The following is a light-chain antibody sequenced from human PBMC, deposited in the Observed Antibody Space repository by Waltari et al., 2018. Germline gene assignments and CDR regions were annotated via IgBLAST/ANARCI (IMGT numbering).Light chain of an antibody. Sequence: EIVLTQSPGTLSLSPGERATLSCRASQSISSTYLAWCQQKPGQAPRLLIYGASRRATGIPDRFSGSGSGTDFTLSISRLEPEDFAVYYCQQGGGPLRFTFGQGTKLEIK. J-gene: IGKJ2*01. V-gene: IGKV3-20*01. CDR2: GAS. CDR3: QQGGGPLRFT. CDR1: QSISSTY.